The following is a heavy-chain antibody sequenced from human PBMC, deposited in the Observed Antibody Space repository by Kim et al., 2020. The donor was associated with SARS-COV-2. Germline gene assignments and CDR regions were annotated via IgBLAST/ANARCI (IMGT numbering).Heavy chain of an antibody. Sequence: SVKVSCKASGGTFSSYAISWVRQAPGQGLEWMGGIIPIFGTANYAQKFQGRVTITADESTSTAYMELSSLRSEDTAVYYCARWVRWLQLLGYYGMDVWGQGTTVTVSS. CDR1: GGTFSSYA. J-gene: IGHJ6*02. D-gene: IGHD5-12*01. CDR3: ARWVRWLQLLGYYGMDV. CDR2: IIPIFGTA. V-gene: IGHV1-69*13.